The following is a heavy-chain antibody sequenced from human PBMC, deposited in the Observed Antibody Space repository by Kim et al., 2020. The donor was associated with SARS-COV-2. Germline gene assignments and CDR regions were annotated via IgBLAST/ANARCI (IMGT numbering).Heavy chain of an antibody. J-gene: IGHJ5*02. CDR3: ARRSYYYDSSGYYEYNWFDP. D-gene: IGHD3-22*01. CDR2: IYPGDSDT. V-gene: IGHV5-51*01. Sequence: GESLKISCKGSGYSFTSYWIGWVRQMPGKGLEWMGIIYPGDSDTRYSPSFQGQVTISADKSISTAYLQWSSLKASDTAMYYCARRSYYYDSSGYYEYNWFDPWGQVTLVTVSS. CDR1: GYSFTSYW.